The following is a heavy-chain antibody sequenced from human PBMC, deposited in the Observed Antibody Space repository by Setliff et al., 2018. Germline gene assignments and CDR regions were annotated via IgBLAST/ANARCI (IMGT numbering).Heavy chain of an antibody. J-gene: IGHJ4*02. CDR3: ARHWDFCGGNCPHNSIDY. CDR1: GDSISSTSYQ. D-gene: IGHD2-21*02. CDR2: ISYGGNT. V-gene: IGHV4-39*01. Sequence: SETLSLTCTVSGDSISSTSYQWGWIRQPPGKGLEWIGSISYGGNTYYNPSLNSRVTISADTSKNQFSVRLNSVTAADTAVNYCARHWDFCGGNCPHNSIDYWGRGALVTVSS.